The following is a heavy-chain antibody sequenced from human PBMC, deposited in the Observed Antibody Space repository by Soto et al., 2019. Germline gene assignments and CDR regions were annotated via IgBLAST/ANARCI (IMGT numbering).Heavy chain of an antibody. CDR1: GGPISSGGYY. V-gene: IGHV4-31*03. J-gene: IGHJ4*02. CDR3: ARQEYSGYDKLRY. D-gene: IGHD5-12*01. CDR2: IYYSGST. Sequence: TMSLTCTVSGGPISSGGYYWSWIRKHPGKGLEWIGYIYYSGSTYYNPSLKSRVTISVDTSKNQFSLKLSSVTAADTAVYYCARQEYSGYDKLRYWGQGTLVTVSS.